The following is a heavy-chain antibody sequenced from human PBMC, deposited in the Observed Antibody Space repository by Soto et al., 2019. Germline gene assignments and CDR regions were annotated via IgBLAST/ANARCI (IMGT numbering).Heavy chain of an antibody. CDR3: GRGPSPRATARGTPYYYAMDV. CDR1: GYDFTAYD. D-gene: IGHD4-4*01. V-gene: IGHV1-8*02. CDR2: MNPINGAT. J-gene: IGHJ6*02. Sequence: ASVKVSCKASGYDFTAYDINWVRQASGQGLEWMGWMNPINGATGTARRFQGRVSLSRNTATGTAYLELTSLRSDDTAVYYCGRGPSPRATARGTPYYYAMDVWGQGTTVTVYS.